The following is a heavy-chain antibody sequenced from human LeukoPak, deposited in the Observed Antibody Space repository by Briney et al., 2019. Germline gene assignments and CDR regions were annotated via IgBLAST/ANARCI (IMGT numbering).Heavy chain of an antibody. CDR1: GGSISSYY. CDR2: IYYSGST. Sequence: SETLSLTCTVSGGSISSYYWSWIRQPPGKGLEWIGFIYYSGSTNYNASLKSRVTISVDTSKNQFSLKLSSVTAADTALYYCARRGGGSWYYFDYWGQGTLVTVSS. V-gene: IGHV4-59*08. J-gene: IGHJ4*02. D-gene: IGHD2-15*01. CDR3: ARRGGGSWYYFDY.